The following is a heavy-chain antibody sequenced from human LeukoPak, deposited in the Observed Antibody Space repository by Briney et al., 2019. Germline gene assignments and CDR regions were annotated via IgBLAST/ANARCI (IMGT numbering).Heavy chain of an antibody. D-gene: IGHD4-17*01. CDR1: GFTFSSHW. V-gene: IGHV3-7*01. Sequence: GGSLRLSCAASGFTFSSHWMTWVRQAPGKGLEWVANINQDGSERYYVDSVKSRFTISRDNAKNSLYLQMNSLRAEDTAVYYCAKDGTTVTTWYFDYWGQGTLVTVSS. J-gene: IGHJ4*02. CDR3: AKDGTTVTTWYFDY. CDR2: INQDGSER.